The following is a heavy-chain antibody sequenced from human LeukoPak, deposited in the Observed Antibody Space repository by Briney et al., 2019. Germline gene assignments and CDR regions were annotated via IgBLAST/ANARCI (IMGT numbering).Heavy chain of an antibody. Sequence: ASVKVSCKASGYTFTSYGISWVRQAPGQGLEWMGWISAYNGNTNYAQKLQGRVTMTTDTSTSTAYMELRSLRSDDTAVYYCARGGLRMHYDILTGYYNDPLGYFDYWGQGTLVTVSS. CDR2: ISAYNGNT. J-gene: IGHJ4*02. CDR3: ARGGLRMHYDILTGYYNDPLGYFDY. V-gene: IGHV1-18*01. D-gene: IGHD3-9*01. CDR1: GYTFTSYG.